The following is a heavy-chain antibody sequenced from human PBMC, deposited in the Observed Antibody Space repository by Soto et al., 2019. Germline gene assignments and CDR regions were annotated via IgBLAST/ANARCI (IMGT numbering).Heavy chain of an antibody. CDR2: IYYSGST. CDR1: GGSISSGDYY. CDR3: ASQKLDVPAY. D-gene: IGHD1-1*01. V-gene: IGHV4-30-4*01. J-gene: IGHJ4*02. Sequence: SETLSLTCTVSGGSISSGDYYWSWIRQPPGKGLEWIGYIYYSGSTYYNPSLKSRVTTSIDTSKNQFSLKLNSVTAADTAVYYCASQKLDVPAYWGQGILVTVSS.